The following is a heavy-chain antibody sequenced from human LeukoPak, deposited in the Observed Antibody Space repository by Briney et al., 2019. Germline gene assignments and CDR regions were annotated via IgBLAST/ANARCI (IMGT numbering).Heavy chain of an antibody. CDR2: ISGSGGST. V-gene: IGHV3-23*01. J-gene: IGHJ3*02. CDR3: ARLNDYADAFDI. D-gene: IGHD4-17*01. CDR1: GFTFSSYA. Sequence: GGSLRLSCAASGFTFSSYAMSWVRQAPGKGLERVSAISGSGGSTYYADSVKGRFTISRDNSKNTLYLQMNSLRAEDTAVYYCARLNDYADAFDIWGQGTMVTVSS.